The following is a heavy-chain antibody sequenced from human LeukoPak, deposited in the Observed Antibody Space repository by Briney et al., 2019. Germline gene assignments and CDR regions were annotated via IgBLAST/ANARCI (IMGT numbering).Heavy chain of an antibody. CDR3: VREGNELLSKDFDY. Sequence: ASVKVSCKASGFTFTDYYIHWVRQAPGQGLEWMGYINPHSGGTSSPQKFQGRVAVTTDTSISSAYMELSSLISDDTAMYYCVREGNELLSKDFDYWGQGTLVTVSS. CDR2: INPHSGGT. V-gene: IGHV1-2*02. CDR1: GFTFTDYY. J-gene: IGHJ4*02. D-gene: IGHD2-21*02.